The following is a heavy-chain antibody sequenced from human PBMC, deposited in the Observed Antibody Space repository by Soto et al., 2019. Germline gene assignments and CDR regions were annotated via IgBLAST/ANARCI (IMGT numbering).Heavy chain of an antibody. CDR2: IFHSGST. J-gene: IGHJ5*02. CDR3: VRGGIAGNWFDP. V-gene: IGHV4-31*03. CDR1: GGSITSGGFY. Sequence: QVQLQESGPGLVKPSQTLSLTCSVSGGSITSGGFYWSWIRQHPEKGLAWIAYIFHSGSTDFNPSLKGRITISAATSKTQFSLKLTSVTAADTDVYYCVRGGIAGNWFDPWGQGTLVTVSS. D-gene: IGHD6-13*01.